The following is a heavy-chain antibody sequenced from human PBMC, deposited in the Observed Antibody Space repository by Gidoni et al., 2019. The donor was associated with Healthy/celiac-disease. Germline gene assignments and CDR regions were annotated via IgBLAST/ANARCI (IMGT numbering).Heavy chain of an antibody. CDR2: IYYSGST. D-gene: IGHD6-13*01. CDR3: ARDPGGGWYDAFDI. J-gene: IGHJ3*02. Sequence: QLQLQESGPGLVKPSETLSSTCPVSRASVRSGSYYWSWIRQPPGKGLEWIGYIYYSGSTNYNPSLKSRVTISVDTSKNQFSLKLSSVTAADTAVYYCARDPGGGWYDAFDIWGQGTMVTVSS. CDR1: RASVRSGSYY. V-gene: IGHV4-61*01.